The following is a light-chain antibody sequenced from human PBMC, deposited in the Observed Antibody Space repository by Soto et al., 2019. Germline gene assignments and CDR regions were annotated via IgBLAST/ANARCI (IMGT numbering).Light chain of an antibody. Sequence: EIVMTQSPATLSLSPGERATLYCWASQSVSSNLAWYQQKPGQAPRLLIYGASTRVTGVPARFSGGGSGTDFTLTISSLEPEDFAVYYCQEYNNWPPWTFGQGTKVDIK. CDR1: QSVSSN. CDR2: GAS. CDR3: QEYNNWPPWT. V-gene: IGKV3-15*01. J-gene: IGKJ1*01.